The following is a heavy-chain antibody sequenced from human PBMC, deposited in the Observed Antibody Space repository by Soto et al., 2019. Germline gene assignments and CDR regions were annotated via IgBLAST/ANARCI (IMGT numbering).Heavy chain of an antibody. Sequence: SETLALTCSVYGGSFSGSYWSWIRQPPGKGLGWIGEINHSGSTNYNPSLKSRVTISVDKSKNQFSLKLSSVTAADTAVYYCARGGWSSNLFDYSGQGTLVTAPQ. J-gene: IGHJ4*02. CDR1: GGSFSGSY. D-gene: IGHD6-13*01. V-gene: IGHV4-34*01. CDR3: ARGGWSSNLFDY. CDR2: INHSGST.